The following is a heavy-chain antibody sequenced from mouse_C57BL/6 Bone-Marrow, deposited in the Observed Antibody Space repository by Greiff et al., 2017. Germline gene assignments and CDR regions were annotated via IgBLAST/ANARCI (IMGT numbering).Heavy chain of an antibody. CDR3: ASMITTFFDY. J-gene: IGHJ2*01. CDR1: GYTFTSYW. Sequence: VQLQQPGAELVRPGTSVKLSCKASGYTFTSYWMHWVKQRPGQGLEWIGVIDPSDSYTNYNQKFKGKATLTVDTSSSTAYMQLSSLTSEDSAVYDCASMITTFFDYWGQGTTLTVSS. V-gene: IGHV1-59*01. CDR2: IDPSDSYT. D-gene: IGHD2-4*01.